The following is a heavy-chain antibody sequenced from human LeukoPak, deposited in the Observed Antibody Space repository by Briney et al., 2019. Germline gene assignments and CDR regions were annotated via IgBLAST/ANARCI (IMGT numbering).Heavy chain of an antibody. Sequence: ASVKVSCKASGYTFTSYGISWVRQAPGQGLEWMGWISAYNGNTNYAQKLQGRVTMTTDTSTSTAYMELRSLGSDDTAVYYCARDPGVYCSSTSCHLDWFDPWGQGTLVTVSS. CDR3: ARDPGVYCSSTSCHLDWFDP. D-gene: IGHD2-2*01. CDR2: ISAYNGNT. V-gene: IGHV1-18*01. CDR1: GYTFTSYG. J-gene: IGHJ5*02.